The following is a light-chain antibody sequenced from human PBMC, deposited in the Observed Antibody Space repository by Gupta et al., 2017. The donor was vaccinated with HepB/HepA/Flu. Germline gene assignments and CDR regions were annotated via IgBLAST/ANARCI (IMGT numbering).Light chain of an antibody. Sequence: AIRTTQSPSSSSASPGDRVTITCRASQGISSYLAWYQQKPGKAPKLLIYAASTLQSGVPSRFSGSGSGTDFTLTISCLQSEDFATYYCQQYYSYPPFTFGPGTKVDIK. CDR2: AAS. J-gene: IGKJ3*01. CDR1: QGISSY. V-gene: IGKV1-8*01. CDR3: QQYYSYPPFT.